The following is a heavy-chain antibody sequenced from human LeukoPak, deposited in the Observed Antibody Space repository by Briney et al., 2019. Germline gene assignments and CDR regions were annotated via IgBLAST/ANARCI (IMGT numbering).Heavy chain of an antibody. CDR2: IIPIFGTA. V-gene: IGHV1-69*05. J-gene: IGHJ3*02. CDR3: ARVRDLWEWERRGAFDI. CDR1: GGTFSSYA. D-gene: IGHD1-26*01. Sequence: SVKVSCKASGGTFSSYAICWVRQAPGQGLEWMGGIIPIFGTANYAQKFQGRVTITTDESTSTAYMELSSLRSEDTAVYYCARVRDLWEWERRGAFDIWGQGTMVTVSS.